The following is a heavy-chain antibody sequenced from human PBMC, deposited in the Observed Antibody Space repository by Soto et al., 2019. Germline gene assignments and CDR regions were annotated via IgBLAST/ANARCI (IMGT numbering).Heavy chain of an antibody. CDR2: IIPIFGTA. CDR3: ARGRVLMVYASYGMDV. J-gene: IGHJ6*02. V-gene: IGHV1-69*12. D-gene: IGHD2-8*01. CDR1: GGTFSSYA. Sequence: QVQLVQSGAEVKKPGSSVKVSCKASGGTFSSYAISWVRQAPGQGLEWMGGIIPIFGTANYAQKFQGRVTSTADESTSTAYRELSSLRSEDTAVYYCARGRVLMVYASYGMDVCGQGTTVTDSS.